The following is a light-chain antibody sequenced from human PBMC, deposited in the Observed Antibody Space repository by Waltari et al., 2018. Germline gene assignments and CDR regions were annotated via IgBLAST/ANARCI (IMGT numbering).Light chain of an antibody. Sequence: SVLTQPPSASGAPGQRVTISCSGSSSNIGSHYVYWYQQLPGTAPKLRIYTDERGAAGVPARGSASKSGTSASLAISGLRSEDEADYYCAAWDDSPSGHVVFGGGTKLTVL. CDR1: SSNIGSHY. CDR3: AAWDDSPSGHVV. CDR2: TDE. V-gene: IGLV1-47*02. J-gene: IGLJ2*01.